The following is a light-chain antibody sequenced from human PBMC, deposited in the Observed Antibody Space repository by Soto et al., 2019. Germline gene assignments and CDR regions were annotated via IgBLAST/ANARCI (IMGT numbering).Light chain of an antibody. CDR1: QSVSFY. J-gene: IGKJ1*01. CDR3: RQYDSSWT. Sequence: EIGMTQSPATLTVSPGERATLSCRASQSVSFYLAWYQQKPGQAPRLLIYDASNRATGIPARFSGSGSGTDFTLTISRLEPEDFAVYYCRQYDSSWTFGQGTKVDIK. CDR2: DAS. V-gene: IGKV3D-15*01.